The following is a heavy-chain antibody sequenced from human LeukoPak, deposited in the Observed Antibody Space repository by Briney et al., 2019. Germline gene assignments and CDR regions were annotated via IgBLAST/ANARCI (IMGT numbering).Heavy chain of an antibody. J-gene: IGHJ6*02. V-gene: IGHV1-18*01. CDR2: ISAYNGNT. Sequence: ASVNVSCKASGYTFTSYGISWVRQAPGQGLEWMGWISAYNGNTNYAQKLQGRVTMTTDTSTSTAYMELRSLRSDDTAVYYCARDRGSQLWSYYYYYGMDVWGQGTTVTVSS. CDR3: ARDRGSQLWSYYYYYGMDV. CDR1: GYTFTSYG. D-gene: IGHD5-18*01.